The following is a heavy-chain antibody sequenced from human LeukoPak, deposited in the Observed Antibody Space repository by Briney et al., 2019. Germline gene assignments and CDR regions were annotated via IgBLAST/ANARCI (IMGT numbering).Heavy chain of an antibody. D-gene: IGHD1-26*01. CDR2: IRGSSAYI. J-gene: IGHJ4*02. V-gene: IGHV3-21*01. Sequence: GGSLRLSCAASGFTVSSNYMSWVRQAPGKGLEWVASIRGSSAYIHYADSVKGRFTISRDNAKNSLFLQMNSLRAEDTAVYYCATESGTYSGTCFDYWGQGTLVTVSS. CDR1: GFTVSSNY. CDR3: ATESGTYSGTCFDY.